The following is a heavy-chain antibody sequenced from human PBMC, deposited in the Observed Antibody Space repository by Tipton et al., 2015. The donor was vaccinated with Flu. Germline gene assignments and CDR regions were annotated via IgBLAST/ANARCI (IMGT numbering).Heavy chain of an antibody. CDR2: IHQTGTT. CDR1: GASVGRNDYY. D-gene: IGHD5-12*01. V-gene: IGHV4-39*02. Sequence: TLSLTCIVSGASVGRNDYYWGWIRQPPGKGLEWIGNIHQTGTTYYNPSLMSRITITVDRPKNHFSLRLTSVTAADTAVYYCARGYSYNYYFDKWGQGTLVTVSP. J-gene: IGHJ4*02. CDR3: ARGYSYNYYFDK.